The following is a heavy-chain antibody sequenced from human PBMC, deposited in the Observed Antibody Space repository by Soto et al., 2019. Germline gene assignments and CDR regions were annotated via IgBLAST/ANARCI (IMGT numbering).Heavy chain of an antibody. Sequence: SETLSLTCAVYGGSFSGYYWSWIRQPPGKGLEWIGEINHSGSTNYNPSLESRVTISVDTSKNQFPLKLSSVTAADTAVYYCARKGPMDVWGKGTTVTVSS. V-gene: IGHV4-34*01. J-gene: IGHJ6*04. CDR2: INHSGST. CDR3: ARKGPMDV. CDR1: GGSFSGYY.